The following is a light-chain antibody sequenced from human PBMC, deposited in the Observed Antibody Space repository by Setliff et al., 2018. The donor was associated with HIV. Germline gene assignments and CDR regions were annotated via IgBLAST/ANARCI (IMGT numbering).Light chain of an antibody. J-gene: IGLJ2*01. CDR3: QVWDSSSDHVV. CDR2: FDS. V-gene: IGLV3-21*04. CDR1: KIGNKR. Sequence: SYELTQPPSVSVAPGKTARITCGENKIGNKRVHWYQQKSGLAPVLVIYFDSDRPSGIPERFSGSNSGSTATLTISWVEAGDEADYYCQVWDSSSDHVVFGGGTKVTVL.